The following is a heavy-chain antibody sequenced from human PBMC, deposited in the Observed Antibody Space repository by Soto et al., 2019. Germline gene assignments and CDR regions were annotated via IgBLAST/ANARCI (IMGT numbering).Heavy chain of an antibody. CDR3: ARDSSDYIWGSYRPVGDY. CDR1: GFTFSDYY. D-gene: IGHD3-16*02. V-gene: IGHV3-11*01. CDR2: ISSSGSTI. Sequence: QVQLVETGGGLVKPGGSLRLSCAASGFTFSDYYMSWIRQAPGKGLEWVSYISSSGSTIYYADSVKGRFTISRDNAKNSLYLQMNSLRAEDTAVYYCARDSSDYIWGSYRPVGDYWGQGTLVTVSS. J-gene: IGHJ4*02.